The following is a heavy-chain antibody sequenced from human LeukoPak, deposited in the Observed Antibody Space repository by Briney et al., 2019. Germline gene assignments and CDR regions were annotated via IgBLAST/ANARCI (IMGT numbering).Heavy chain of an antibody. J-gene: IGHJ4*02. CDR2: IIPIFGIA. D-gene: IGHD3-22*01. CDR3: ARHSYYYDSSGYYLVD. CDR1: GGTFSSYA. Sequence: SGGTFSSYAISWXRQAPGQGLEWMGRIIPIFGIANYAQKFQGRVTITADKSTSTAYMELSSLRSEDTAVYYCARHSYYYDSSGYYLVDWGQGTLVTVSS. V-gene: IGHV1-69*17.